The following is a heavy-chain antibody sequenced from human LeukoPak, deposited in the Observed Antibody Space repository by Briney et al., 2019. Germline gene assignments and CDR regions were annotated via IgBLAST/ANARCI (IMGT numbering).Heavy chain of an antibody. CDR2: ISAYNGNT. CDR1: GYTFTSYG. Sequence: ASVKVSYKASGYTFTSYGISWVRQAPGQGLEWMGWISAYNGNTNYAQKLQGRVTMTTDTSTSTAYMELRSLRSDDTAVYYCARDRGTITMIVLGGPDAFDIWGQGTMVTVSS. D-gene: IGHD3-22*01. CDR3: ARDRGTITMIVLGGPDAFDI. V-gene: IGHV1-18*01. J-gene: IGHJ3*02.